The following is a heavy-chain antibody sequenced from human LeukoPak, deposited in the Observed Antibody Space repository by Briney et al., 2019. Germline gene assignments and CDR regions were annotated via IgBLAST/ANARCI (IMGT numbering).Heavy chain of an antibody. CDR1: GYSISSGYY. Sequence: SETLSLTCTVSGYSISSGYYWGWIRQPPGKGLGWIGSIYHSGSTYYNPSLKSRVTISVDTSKNQFSLKLSSVTAADTAVYYCARVPFIAAAGTFDYWGQGTLVTVSS. V-gene: IGHV4-38-2*02. CDR3: ARVPFIAAAGTFDY. J-gene: IGHJ4*02. D-gene: IGHD6-13*01. CDR2: IYHSGST.